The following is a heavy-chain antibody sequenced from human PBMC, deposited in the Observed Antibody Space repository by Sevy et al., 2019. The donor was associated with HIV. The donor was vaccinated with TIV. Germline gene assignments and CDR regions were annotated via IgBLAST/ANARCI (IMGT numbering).Heavy chain of an antibody. CDR2: IIPIFGTA. J-gene: IGHJ4*02. CDR3: AGLARWLHFFDY. V-gene: IGHV1-69*13. D-gene: IGHD5-12*01. Sequence: ASVKVSCKASGGTFSSYAISWVRQAPGQGLEWMGGIIPIFGTANYAQKFQGRVTITADESTSTAYMELSSLRSEDTAVYYCAGLARWLHFFDYWGQGTLVTVSS. CDR1: GGTFSSYA.